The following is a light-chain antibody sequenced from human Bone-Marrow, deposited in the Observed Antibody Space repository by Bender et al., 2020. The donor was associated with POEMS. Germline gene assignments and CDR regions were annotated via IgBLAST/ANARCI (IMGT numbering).Light chain of an antibody. J-gene: IGLJ3*02. Sequence: QSVLTQPPSASGTPGQRVTISCSGSNSNIGTNAVNWYQQFPGTAPKLLIYSDNQRPSWVPDRFYAFKSGPSASLAISGLQSEDEGDYDCAAWDAGLSGGVCGGGTKLSVL. CDR3: AAWDAGLSGGV. V-gene: IGLV1-44*01. CDR2: SDN. CDR1: NSNIGTNA.